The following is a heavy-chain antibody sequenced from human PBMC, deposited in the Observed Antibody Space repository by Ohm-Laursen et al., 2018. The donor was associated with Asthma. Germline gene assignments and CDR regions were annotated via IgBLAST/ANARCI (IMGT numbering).Heavy chain of an antibody. CDR1: NGSVRGHY. D-gene: IGHD3-9*01. J-gene: IGHJ5*02. CDR2: MSSNGGA. Sequence: SETLSLTCTVFNGSVRGHYWTWVRQPPGREREWIAYMSSNGGANYSTSLRSRVTLSTDTSTNQVSLRLSSVTAADTAVYFCARLDWAQSMFDAWGQGSLVTVSS. CDR3: ARLDWAQSMFDA. V-gene: IGHV4-59*02.